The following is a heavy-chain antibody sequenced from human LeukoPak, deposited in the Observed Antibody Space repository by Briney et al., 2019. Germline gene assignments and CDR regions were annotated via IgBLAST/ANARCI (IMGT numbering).Heavy chain of an antibody. CDR3: ARDRTIFGVADYYYYGMDV. V-gene: IGHV3-21*01. Sequence: GGSLRLSCAASGFTFSSYSMNWVRQAPGKGLEWVSSISSSSSYIYYADSVKGRFTISRDNAKNSLYLQMNSLRAKDTAVYYCARDRTIFGVADYYYYGMDVWGQGTTVTVSS. CDR1: GFTFSSYS. D-gene: IGHD3-3*01. CDR2: ISSSSSYI. J-gene: IGHJ6*02.